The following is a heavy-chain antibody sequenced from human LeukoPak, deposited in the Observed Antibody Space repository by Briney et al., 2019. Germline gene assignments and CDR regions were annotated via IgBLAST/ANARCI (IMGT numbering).Heavy chain of an antibody. CDR1: GFTFSSYS. V-gene: IGHV3-21*01. J-gene: IGHJ5*02. CDR2: ISSSSSYI. D-gene: IGHD6-13*01. CDR3: AREYSSSWYAGWFDP. Sequence: PGGSLRLSCAASGFTFSSYSMNWVRQAPGKGLEWVSSISSSSSYIYYADSVKGRFTISRDNAKNSLYLQMNSLRAEDTAVYYCAREYSSSWYAGWFDPWGQGTLVTVSS.